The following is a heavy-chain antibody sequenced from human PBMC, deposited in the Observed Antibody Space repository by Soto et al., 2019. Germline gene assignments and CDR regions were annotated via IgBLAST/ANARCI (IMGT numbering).Heavy chain of an antibody. CDR3: ARGYSSSWYWFDP. CDR2: IYYSGST. Sequence: QLQLQESGPGLVKPSETLSLTCTVSGGSISSSSYYWGWIRQPPGKGLEWIGSIYYSGSTYYNPSLKSRVTIAVETSKNQFPLELSSVTAADTAVYYCARGYSSSWYWFDPWGQGTLVTVSS. J-gene: IGHJ5*02. CDR1: GGSISSSSYY. V-gene: IGHV4-39*01. D-gene: IGHD6-13*01.